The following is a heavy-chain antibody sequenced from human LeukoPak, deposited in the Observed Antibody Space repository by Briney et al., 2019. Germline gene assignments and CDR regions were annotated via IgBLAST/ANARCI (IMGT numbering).Heavy chain of an antibody. CDR3: ARGFTTFQWLHL. D-gene: IGHD3-9*01. CDR2: IIPIFGTA. CDR1: GGTFSSYA. Sequence: SVKVSCKASGGTFSSYAISWVRQAPGQGLEWMGGIIPIFGTANYAQKFQGRVTITTDESTSTAYMELSSLRSEDTAVYYCARGFTTFQWLHLWGRGTLVTVSS. J-gene: IGHJ2*01. V-gene: IGHV1-69*05.